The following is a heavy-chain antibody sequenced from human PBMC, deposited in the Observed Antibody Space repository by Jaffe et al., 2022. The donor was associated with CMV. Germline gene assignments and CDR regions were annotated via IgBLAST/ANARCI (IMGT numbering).Heavy chain of an antibody. D-gene: IGHD6-19*01. V-gene: IGHV3-48*02. J-gene: IGHJ4*02. Sequence: EVNLVESGGGLVQPGGSLRLSCAASGFTFSTYSMNWVRQAPGKGLEWVSYISSSLSAIYYADSVKGRFTISRDNAKNSLYLQMNSLRDEDTAVYYCARGVAVAGRDSPFDYWGQGTLVTVSS. CDR1: GFTFSTYS. CDR2: ISSSLSAI. CDR3: ARGVAVAGRDSPFDY.